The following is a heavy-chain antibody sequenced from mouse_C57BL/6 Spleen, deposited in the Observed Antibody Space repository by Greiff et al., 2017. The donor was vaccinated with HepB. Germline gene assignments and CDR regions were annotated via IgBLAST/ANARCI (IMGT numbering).Heavy chain of an antibody. CDR2: ISSGGSYT. CDR3: ARHEEVGLGDY. D-gene: IGHD4-1*01. CDR1: GFTFSSYG. Sequence: EVHLVESGGDLVKPGGSLKLSCAASGFTFSSYGMSWVRQTPDKRLEWVATISSGGSYTYYPDSVKGRFTISRDNAKNTLYLQMSSLKSEDTAMYYCARHEEVGLGDYWGQGTTLTVSS. V-gene: IGHV5-6*01. J-gene: IGHJ2*01.